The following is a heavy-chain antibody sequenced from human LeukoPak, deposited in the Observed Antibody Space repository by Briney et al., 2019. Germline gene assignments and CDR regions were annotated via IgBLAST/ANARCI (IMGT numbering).Heavy chain of an antibody. J-gene: IGHJ6*03. Sequence: PGKSLRLSCAASGFTFSTHGMHWVRQAPGKGLEWVAQIWFDGSNIYYADSVRGRFTISRDNSKNTLYLQMNSLRAGDTALYYCAKGSKVVPGTYYYYMDVWGKGTTVTVSS. CDR3: AKGSKVVPGTYYYYMDV. CDR1: GFTFSTHG. D-gene: IGHD2-2*01. V-gene: IGHV3-33*03. CDR2: IWFDGSNI.